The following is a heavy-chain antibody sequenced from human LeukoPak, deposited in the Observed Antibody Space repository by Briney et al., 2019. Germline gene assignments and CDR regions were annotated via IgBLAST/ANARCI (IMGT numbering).Heavy chain of an antibody. J-gene: IGHJ5*02. CDR2: MNPNSGNT. CDR3: ARSRYCSGGSCYSWFDP. V-gene: IGHV1-8*01. Sequence: ASVKVCCKASGYTFTSYDINWVRQATGQGVEWMGWMNPNSGNTGYAQKFQGRVTMTRNTSISTAYMELSSLRSEDTAVYYCARSRYCSGGSCYSWFDPWGQGTLVTVSS. CDR1: GYTFTSYD. D-gene: IGHD2-15*01.